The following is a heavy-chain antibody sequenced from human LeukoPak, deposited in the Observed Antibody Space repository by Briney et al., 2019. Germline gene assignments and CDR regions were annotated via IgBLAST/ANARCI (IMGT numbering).Heavy chain of an antibody. D-gene: IGHD2-8*02. Sequence: SDTLSLTCFVSGDSISSHYWKWIRHPPGKGLECIGYISSSGSTNYNPSLKSRVTVSIDTSKNHFSLNLTSVPAAHPALYYWARATLVGYYSYFYMDVWGKGTTVTFSS. J-gene: IGHJ6*03. CDR1: GDSISSHY. V-gene: IGHV4-59*11. CDR3: ARATLVGYYSYFYMDV. CDR2: ISSSGST.